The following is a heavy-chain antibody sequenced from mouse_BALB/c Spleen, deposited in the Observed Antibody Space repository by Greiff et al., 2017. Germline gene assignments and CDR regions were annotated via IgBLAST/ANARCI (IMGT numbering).Heavy chain of an antibody. D-gene: IGHD2-12*01. V-gene: IGHV1-7*01. J-gene: IGHJ3*01. Sequence: QVQLQQSGAELAKPGASVKMSCKASGYTFTSYWMHWVKQRPGQGLEWIGYINPSTGYTEYNQKFKDKATLTADKSSSTAYMQLSSLTSEDSAVYYCARRDGHDGGFAYWGQGTLVTVSA. CDR1: GYTFTSYW. CDR3: ARRDGHDGGFAY. CDR2: INPSTGYT.